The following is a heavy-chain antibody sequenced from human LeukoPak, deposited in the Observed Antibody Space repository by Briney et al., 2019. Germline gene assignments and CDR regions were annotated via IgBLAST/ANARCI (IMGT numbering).Heavy chain of an antibody. Sequence: GGSLRLSCAASGFSVSSSDMNWVRQAPGKGLEWVSVIYSGGGTYYADSVKDRFTISRDNSKNTLYLQINSLRTEDTAVYYCARIGYSSSSFDYWGQGTLVTVSS. V-gene: IGHV3-66*01. CDR2: IYSGGGT. CDR1: GFSVSSSD. D-gene: IGHD6-6*01. J-gene: IGHJ4*02. CDR3: ARIGYSSSSFDY.